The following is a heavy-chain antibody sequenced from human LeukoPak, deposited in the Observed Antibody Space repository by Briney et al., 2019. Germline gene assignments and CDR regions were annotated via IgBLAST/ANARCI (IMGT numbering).Heavy chain of an antibody. J-gene: IGHJ6*03. Sequence: PSETLSLTCSVSGGSISTYYWGWLRQPPGKGLEWIGSIYYSGSTYYNPSLKSRVTISVDTSKNQFSLKLSSVTAGDTAVYYCARAARSYNYYYYMDVWGKGTRSPSP. V-gene: IGHV4-39*07. CDR2: IYYSGST. CDR1: GGSISTYY. D-gene: IGHD3-10*01. CDR3: ARAARSYNYYYYMDV.